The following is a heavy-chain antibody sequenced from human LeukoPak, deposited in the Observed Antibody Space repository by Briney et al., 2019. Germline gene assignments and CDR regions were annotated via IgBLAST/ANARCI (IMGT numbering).Heavy chain of an antibody. D-gene: IGHD6-13*01. CDR1: GYTFTGYY. CDR3: ERVSDSSRAMGRVV. V-gene: IGHV1-2*02. J-gene: IGHJ6*04. CDR2: INPNSGGT. Sequence: GASVKVSCKASGYTFTGYYMHWVRQAHGQGLEWMGWINPNSGGTNYAQKFQGRVTMTRDTSISTAYLELRRLRSEATAVYYCERVSDSSRAMGRVVWGERATVTVSS.